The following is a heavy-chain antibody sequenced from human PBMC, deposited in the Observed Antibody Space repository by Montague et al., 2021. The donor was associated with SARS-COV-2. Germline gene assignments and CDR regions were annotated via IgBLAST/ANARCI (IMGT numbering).Heavy chain of an antibody. CDR1: GFTFTSYA. D-gene: IGHD5-18*01. CDR2: ISFDGTYK. CDR3: ARDQGGYSYNDY. J-gene: IGHJ4*02. Sequence: SLRLSCAASGFTFTSYAMHWVRQAPGKGLEWVAVISFDGTYKYYTDSVKGRFTISRDNSKNTLYLQMHSVRPEDTAVYYCARDQGGYSYNDYWGQGTLVTVSS. V-gene: IGHV3-30-3*01.